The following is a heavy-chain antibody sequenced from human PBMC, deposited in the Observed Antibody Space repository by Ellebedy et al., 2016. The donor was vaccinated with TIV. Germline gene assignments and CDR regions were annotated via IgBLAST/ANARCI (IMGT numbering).Heavy chain of an antibody. J-gene: IGHJ4*02. CDR3: SSHVGTSMTH. V-gene: IGHV3-7*01. CDR2: IKQDGSER. D-gene: IGHD5-18*01. CDR1: GFSFSNYW. Sequence: GESLKISXDASGFSFSNYWMSWVRQAPGKGLECVANIKQDGSERHYVGSVKGRFTISRDNAKSSLYLQMNSLRVEDTALYYCSSHVGTSMTHWGQGTLVTVSS.